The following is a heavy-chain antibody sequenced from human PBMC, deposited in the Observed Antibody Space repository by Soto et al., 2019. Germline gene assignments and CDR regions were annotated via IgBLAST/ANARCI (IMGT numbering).Heavy chain of an antibody. CDR2: IYYSGST. J-gene: IGHJ3*02. CDR1: GASISSGGYY. CDR3: ARVPAEYYESSGFAFDI. Sequence: SETLSLTCTVSGASISSGGYYWSWIRQHPGKCFVWIWYIYYSGSTFYNPSLKSRVTISVDTSNNQFSLRLTSVTAADTAVYYCARVPAEYYESSGFAFDIWGQGTMVTVSS. D-gene: IGHD3-22*01. V-gene: IGHV4-31*03.